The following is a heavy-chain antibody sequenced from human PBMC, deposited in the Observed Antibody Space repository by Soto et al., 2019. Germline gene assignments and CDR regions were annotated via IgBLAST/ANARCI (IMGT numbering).Heavy chain of an antibody. CDR3: ARGRRRAARPSWFDH. CDR2: INHSGST. V-gene: IGHV4-34*01. J-gene: IGHJ5*02. Sequence: NPXETLCRPCSVDGWSFSGYTLSWVRQPPGKGLDWIGEINHSGSTNYNPSLKSRVTISVDTSKYHCSLKLSAVAAADTAVYYCARGRRRAARPSWFDHWGQGTLVTVSS. CDR1: GWSFSGYT. D-gene: IGHD6-6*01.